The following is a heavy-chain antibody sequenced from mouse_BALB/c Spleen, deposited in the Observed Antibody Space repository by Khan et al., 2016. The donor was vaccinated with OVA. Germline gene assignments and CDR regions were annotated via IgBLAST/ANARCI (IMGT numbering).Heavy chain of an antibody. CDR3: WIRL. Sequence: EVKLEESGGGLVQPGGSMKLSCVASGFTFSHYWMNWVRPSPAKGLEWVAEIRLKSDDYVTHYAESVIGRFTISRDDSKSSVYMQMNILRAEDTCIYYCWIRLWGQGTTLTVAS. CDR1: GFTFSHYW. J-gene: IGHJ2*01. V-gene: IGHV6-6*02. CDR2: IRLKSDDYVT. D-gene: IGHD1-2*01.